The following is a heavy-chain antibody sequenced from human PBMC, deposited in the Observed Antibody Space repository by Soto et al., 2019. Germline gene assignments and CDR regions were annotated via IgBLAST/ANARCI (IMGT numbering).Heavy chain of an antibody. CDR2: IYDSGST. V-gene: IGHV4-59*01. J-gene: IGHJ4*01. CDR1: GGSISTYY. CDR3: ARVEYTGGVFYPFDY. D-gene: IGHD2-8*02. Sequence: SETLSLTCTVSGGSISTYYWSWIRQPPGKALEWIGFIYDSGSTDYNPSLKSRVTISVDTSKNQFSLKLSPTIAADTAVHYCARVEYTGGVFYPFDYWGHGILVTSPQ.